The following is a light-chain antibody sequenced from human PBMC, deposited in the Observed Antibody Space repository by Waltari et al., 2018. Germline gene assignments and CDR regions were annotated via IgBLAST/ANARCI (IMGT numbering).Light chain of an antibody. Sequence: QSVLTQPPSASGTPGQRVTIPCSGSSSNIGSNYVYWYQQLPGTAPKLLIYRNNQRPSGVPARVSGSKSGTSASLAISGLRSEDEADYYCAAWDDSLSGWVFGGGTKLTVL. J-gene: IGLJ3*02. CDR1: SSNIGSNY. CDR2: RNN. CDR3: AAWDDSLSGWV. V-gene: IGLV1-47*01.